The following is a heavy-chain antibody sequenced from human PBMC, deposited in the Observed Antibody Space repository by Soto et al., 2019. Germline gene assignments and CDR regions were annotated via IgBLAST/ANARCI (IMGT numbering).Heavy chain of an antibody. V-gene: IGHV1-69*13. J-gene: IGHJ4*02. D-gene: IGHD5-12*01. Sequence: SVKVSCKASGGTFSSYAISWVRQAPGQGLEWMGGIIPIFGTANYAQKFQGRVTITADESTSTAYMELSSLRSEDTAVYYCARDRVEMATIRGPFDYWGQGTLVTVSS. CDR2: IIPIFGTA. CDR3: ARDRVEMATIRGPFDY. CDR1: GGTFSSYA.